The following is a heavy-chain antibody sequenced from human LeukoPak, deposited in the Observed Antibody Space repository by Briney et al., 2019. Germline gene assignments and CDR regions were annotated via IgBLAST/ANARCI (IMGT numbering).Heavy chain of an antibody. CDR2: IKSKTDGGTT. CDR3: TTVFLLWPHDAFDI. J-gene: IGHJ3*02. D-gene: IGHD2-2*01. V-gene: IGHV3-15*01. CDR1: GFTFSNAW. Sequence: GGSLRLSCAASGFTFSNAWMSWVRQAPGKGLEWVGRIKSKTDGGTTDYAAPVKGRFTISRDDSKNTLYLQMNSLKTEDTAVYYCTTVFLLWPHDAFDIWGQGTMVTVSS.